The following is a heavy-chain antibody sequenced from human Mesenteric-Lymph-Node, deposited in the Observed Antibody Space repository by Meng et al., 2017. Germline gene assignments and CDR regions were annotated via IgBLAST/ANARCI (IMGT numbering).Heavy chain of an antibody. D-gene: IGHD2/OR15-2a*01. CDR3: ARDPGLLSFDY. Sequence: GESLKISCAASGFTFSGYWMHWVRQVPGKGLVWVSRLNGDGSTTSYADSVKDRFTISRDNAKNTLYLQMNSLRAEDTAVYYCARDPGLLSFDYWGQGTLVTVSS. CDR1: GFTFSGYW. V-gene: IGHV3-74*01. CDR2: LNGDGSTT. J-gene: IGHJ4*02.